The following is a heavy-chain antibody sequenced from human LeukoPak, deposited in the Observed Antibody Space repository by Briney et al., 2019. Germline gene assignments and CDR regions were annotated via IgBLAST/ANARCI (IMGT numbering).Heavy chain of an antibody. CDR2: IYYSGST. V-gene: IGHV4-61*01. Sequence: SETLSLTCTVSGGSISSSSYYWSWIRQPPGKGLEWIGYIYYSGSTNYNPSLKSRVTISVDTSKNQFSLKLSSVTAADTAVYYCARGRGTEDYWGQGTLVTVSS. J-gene: IGHJ4*02. CDR1: GGSISSSSYY. CDR3: ARGRGTEDY. D-gene: IGHD3-10*01.